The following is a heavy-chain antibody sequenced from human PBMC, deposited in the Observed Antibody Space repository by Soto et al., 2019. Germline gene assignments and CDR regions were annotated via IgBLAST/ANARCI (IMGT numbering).Heavy chain of an antibody. CDR2: IYYSGST. Sequence: SETLSLTCTVSGGSIISGGYYWIWIRQHPGKGLEWIGYIYYSGSTYYNPSLKSRVTISVDTSKNQFSLKLSSVTAADTAVYYCARDRQVVAAPYYYYGMDVWGQGTTVTVSS. D-gene: IGHD2-15*01. CDR3: ARDRQVVAAPYYYYGMDV. CDR1: GGSIISGGYY. J-gene: IGHJ6*02. V-gene: IGHV4-31*03.